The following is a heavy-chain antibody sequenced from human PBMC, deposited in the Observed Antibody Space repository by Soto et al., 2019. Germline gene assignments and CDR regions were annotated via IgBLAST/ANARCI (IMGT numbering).Heavy chain of an antibody. CDR2: INHSGST. D-gene: IGHD2-15*01. V-gene: IGHV4-34*01. Sequence: SETLSLTCAVYGGSFSGYYWSWIRQPPGKGLEWIGEINHSGSTNYNPSLKSRVTISVDTAKNQFSLKRSSVTAADTAVYYCASKTPIKNWGQGTLVTVSS. CDR1: GGSFSGYY. CDR3: ASKTPIKN. J-gene: IGHJ4*02.